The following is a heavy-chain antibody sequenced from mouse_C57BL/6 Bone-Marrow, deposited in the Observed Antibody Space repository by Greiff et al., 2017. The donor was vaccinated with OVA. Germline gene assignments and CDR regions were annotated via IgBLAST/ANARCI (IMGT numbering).Heavy chain of an antibody. CDR3: ATHYGSSPAWFAY. CDR2: IWSGGST. Sequence: QVQLKQSGPGLVQPSQSLSITCTVSGFSLTSYGVHWVRQPPGKGLEWLGVIWSGGSTDYNAAFISRLSISKDNSKSQVFFKMNSLQADDTAIYYCATHYGSSPAWFAYWGQGTLVTVSA. J-gene: IGHJ3*01. CDR1: GFSLTSYG. D-gene: IGHD1-1*01. V-gene: IGHV2-4*01.